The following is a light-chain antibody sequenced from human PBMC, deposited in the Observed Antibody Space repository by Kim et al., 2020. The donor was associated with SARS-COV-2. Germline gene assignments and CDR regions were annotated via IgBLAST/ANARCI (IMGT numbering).Light chain of an antibody. V-gene: IGKV1-17*01. CDR2: GAS. Sequence: AAVRDRVTIACRASQDIRNDLGWYQQNPGRAPKRLIYGASSLQSGVPSRFSGSGSGTEFSLTISSVQPEDFATYFCLQHSTYPITFGQGTRLEIK. CDR3: LQHSTYPIT. CDR1: QDIRND. J-gene: IGKJ5*01.